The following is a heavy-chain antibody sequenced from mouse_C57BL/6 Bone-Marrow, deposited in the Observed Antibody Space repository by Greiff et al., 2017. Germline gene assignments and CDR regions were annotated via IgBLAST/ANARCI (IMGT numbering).Heavy chain of an antibody. CDR1: GFTFSSYG. V-gene: IGHV5-6*01. Sequence: EVQGVESGGDLVKPGGSLKLSCAASGFTFSSYGMSWVRQTPDKRLEWGATISSGGSYTYYPDSVKGRFTIARVNAKNTLYLQMSSLKSEDTAMYYCARHTLYYFDYWGQGTTLTVSS. J-gene: IGHJ2*01. CDR3: ARHTLYYFDY. CDR2: ISSGGSYT.